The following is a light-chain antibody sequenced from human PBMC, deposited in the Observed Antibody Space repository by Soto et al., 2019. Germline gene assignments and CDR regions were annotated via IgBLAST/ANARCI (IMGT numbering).Light chain of an antibody. J-gene: IGKJ1*01. Sequence: IQMTQSPSSLSASVGDRVTITCRTSQNINNYLNWYQQKPGKAPKLLIYGASSLQTGVPSRFSGSASGTEFTLTISSLQPEDFASYYCLQDYGDSWTFGQGTKVDIK. CDR3: LQDYGDSWT. CDR2: GAS. CDR1: QNINNY. V-gene: IGKV1-6*01.